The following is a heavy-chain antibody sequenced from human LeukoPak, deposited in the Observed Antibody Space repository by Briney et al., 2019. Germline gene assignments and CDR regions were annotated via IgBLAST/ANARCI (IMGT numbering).Heavy chain of an antibody. Sequence: ASVEVSCKASGYTFTSYGISWGRQAPGQGLEWMGWISAYNGNTNYAQKLQGRVTMTTDTSTSTAYMELRSLRSDDTAVYYCARVARQQLGYYFDYWGQGTLVTVSS. V-gene: IGHV1-18*01. CDR3: ARVARQQLGYYFDY. D-gene: IGHD6-13*01. CDR1: GYTFTSYG. CDR2: ISAYNGNT. J-gene: IGHJ4*02.